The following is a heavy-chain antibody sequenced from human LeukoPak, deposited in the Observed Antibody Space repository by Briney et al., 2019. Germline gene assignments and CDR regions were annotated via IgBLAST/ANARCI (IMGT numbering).Heavy chain of an antibody. CDR2: INVKNGDT. V-gene: IGHV1-18*01. Sequence: ASVKVSCKASGYTFINYDFSWVRQAPGQGLEWMGWINVKNGDTNYAQKFQGRVTVTTHTSTSTAYMEMRSLRYDDTAVYYCGREAPVDSGSYLADYWGQGTLVTVSS. CDR1: GYTFINYD. J-gene: IGHJ4*02. CDR3: GREAPVDSGSYLADY. D-gene: IGHD1-26*01.